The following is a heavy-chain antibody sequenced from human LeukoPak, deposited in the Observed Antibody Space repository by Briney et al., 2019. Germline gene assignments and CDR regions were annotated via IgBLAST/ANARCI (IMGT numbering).Heavy chain of an antibody. D-gene: IGHD3-10*01. CDR1: GFTFSSYG. CDR2: IRYDGNNK. J-gene: IGHJ4*02. V-gene: IGHV3-30*02. Sequence: SGGSLRLSCAASGFTFSSYGMHWVRQAPGKGLEWVAFIRYDGNNKYYADSVKGRFTISGDNSKNTLYLQMNSLRAEDTAVYYCAKDKWYGSGIYYYFDYWGQGTLVTVSS. CDR3: AKDKWYGSGIYYYFDY.